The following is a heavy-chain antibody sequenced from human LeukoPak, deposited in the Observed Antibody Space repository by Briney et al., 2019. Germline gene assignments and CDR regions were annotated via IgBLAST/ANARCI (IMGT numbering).Heavy chain of an antibody. CDR1: GYTFTGYY. J-gene: IGHJ5*02. Sequence: ASVNVSCKASGYTFTGYYMHWVRQAPGQGLEWMGWINPNSGGTNYAQKFQGRVTMTRDTSISTAYMELSRLRSDDTAVYYCARAYYDYVWGSYRFHWFDPWGQGTLVTVSS. V-gene: IGHV1-2*02. CDR2: INPNSGGT. CDR3: ARAYYDYVWGSYRFHWFDP. D-gene: IGHD3-16*02.